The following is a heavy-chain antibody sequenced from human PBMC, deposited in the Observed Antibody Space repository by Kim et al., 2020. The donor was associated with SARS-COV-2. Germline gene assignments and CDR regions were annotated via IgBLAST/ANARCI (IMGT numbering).Heavy chain of an antibody. V-gene: IGHV3-33*01. CDR3: ARDLSPYDSSGYTKYY. Sequence: GGSLRLSCAASGFTFSSYGMHWVRQAPGKGLEGVAVIWYDGSNKYYADSVKGRFTISRDNSKNTLYLQMNSLRAEDTAVYYCARDLSPYDSSGYTKYYWG. CDR1: GFTFSSYG. CDR2: IWYDGSNK. J-gene: IGHJ4*01. D-gene: IGHD3-22*01.